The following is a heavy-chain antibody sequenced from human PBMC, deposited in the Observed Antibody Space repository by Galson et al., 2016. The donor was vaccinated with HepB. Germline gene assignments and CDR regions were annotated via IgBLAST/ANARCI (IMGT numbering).Heavy chain of an antibody. Sequence: PALVKPTQTLTLTCSFSGFSLFTSGMSVSWIRQPPGKALEWLAVVNWNDDKHYSASLQTRLTVTKDTSKNQVVLRMTNMDPADTATYFCARINQYDISGYRNNYYGMDVWGQGTTVTVSS. V-gene: IGHV2-70*01. J-gene: IGHJ6*02. CDR2: VNWNDDK. D-gene: IGHD3-22*01. CDR1: GFSLFTSGMS. CDR3: ARINQYDISGYRNNYYGMDV.